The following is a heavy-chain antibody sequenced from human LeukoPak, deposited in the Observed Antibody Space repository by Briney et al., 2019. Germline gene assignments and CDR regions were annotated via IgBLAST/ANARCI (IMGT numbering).Heavy chain of an antibody. J-gene: IGHJ3*02. CDR3: ARRNVDTAMNDAFDI. V-gene: IGHV1-8*01. CDR1: GYTFTGYD. D-gene: IGHD5-18*01. Sequence: ASVKVSCKASGYTFTGYDINWVRQATGQGLEWMGWMNPNSGNTGYAQKFQGRVTMTRNTSISTAYMELSSLRSEDTAVYYCARRNVDTAMNDAFDIWGQGTMVTVSS. CDR2: MNPNSGNT.